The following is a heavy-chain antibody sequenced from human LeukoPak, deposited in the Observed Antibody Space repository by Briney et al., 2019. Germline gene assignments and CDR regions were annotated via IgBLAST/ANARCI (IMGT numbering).Heavy chain of an antibody. Sequence: GGSLRLSCAASGVTFSGYWRHWIRQPPGKGLVWVSRIDSDGSDKNYADSVKSLFTTPGDNAKKSLYRQMTSLSAEDTAVYYCARAHDGFDIWGQGTMVTVSS. CDR3: ARAHDGFDI. J-gene: IGHJ3*02. CDR1: GVTFSGYW. CDR2: IDSDGSDK. V-gene: IGHV3-74*01.